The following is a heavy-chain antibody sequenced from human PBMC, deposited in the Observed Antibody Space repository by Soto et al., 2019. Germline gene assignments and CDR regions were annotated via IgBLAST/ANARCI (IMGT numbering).Heavy chain of an antibody. V-gene: IGHV3-66*01. D-gene: IGHD4-17*01. J-gene: IGHJ1*01. Sequence: WGSLRLSCAASGFTVSSNYMSWVRQAPGKGLEWVSVIYSGGSTYYADSVKGRFTISRDNSKNTLYLQMNSLRAEDTAVYYCARDGNYYGDSYFQHWGQGTLVTVSS. CDR2: IYSGGST. CDR3: ARDGNYYGDSYFQH. CDR1: GFTVSSNY.